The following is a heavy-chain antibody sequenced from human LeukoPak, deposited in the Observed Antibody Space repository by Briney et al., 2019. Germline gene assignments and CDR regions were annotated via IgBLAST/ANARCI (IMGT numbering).Heavy chain of an antibody. CDR1: GGSISSYY. V-gene: IGHV4-59*01. CDR2: IYYSGST. D-gene: IGHD6-13*01. CDR3: ARDPAYGYSSSWYRGIIGSPDWYFDL. J-gene: IGHJ2*01. Sequence: PSETLSLTCTVSGGSISSYYWSWIRQPPGKGLEWIGYIYYSGSTNYNPSLKSRVTISVDTSKNQFSLKLSSVTAADTAVYYCARDPAYGYSSSWYRGIIGSPDWYFDLWGRGTLVTVSS.